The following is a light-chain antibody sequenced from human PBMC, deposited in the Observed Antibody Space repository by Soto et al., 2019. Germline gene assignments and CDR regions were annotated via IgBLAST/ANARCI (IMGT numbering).Light chain of an antibody. CDR3: QQRLNWPLT. CDR1: QSVSSY. CDR2: DAS. J-gene: IGKJ4*01. V-gene: IGKV3-11*01. Sequence: EIVLTQSPGTLSLSPGKRATLSCRASQSVSSYLAWYQQKPGQAPRLLIYDASNRATGIPARFSGSGSGTDFTLTISSLEPEDFAVYYCQQRLNWPLTFGGGTKVEIK.